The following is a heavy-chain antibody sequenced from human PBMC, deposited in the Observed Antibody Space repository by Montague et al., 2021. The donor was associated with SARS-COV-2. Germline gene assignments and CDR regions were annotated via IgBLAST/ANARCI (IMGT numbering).Heavy chain of an antibody. V-gene: IGHV4-34*01. J-gene: IGHJ6*02. CDR2: INHSGST. CDR1: GGSFSGYY. D-gene: IGHD3-10*01. Sequence: SETLSLTCAVYGGSFSGYYWSWIRQPPGKGLEWIGEINHSGSTNYNPSLKSRVTISADTSKNQFSLKLSSVTAAGTAVYYCARVRYYGSGTSLGMDVWAKGPRSPSP. CDR3: ARVRYYGSGTSLGMDV.